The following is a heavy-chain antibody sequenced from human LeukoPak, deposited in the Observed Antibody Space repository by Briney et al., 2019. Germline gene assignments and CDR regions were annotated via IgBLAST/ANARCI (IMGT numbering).Heavy chain of an antibody. CDR3: ARDRAPYYYDSSGYDY. Sequence: GGSLRLSCAASGFTLSSYSMNWVRQAPGKGLEWVSSISSSSSYIYYADPVKGRFTISRDNAKNSLYLQMNSLRAEDTAVYYCARDRAPYYYDSSGYDYWGQGTLVTVSS. V-gene: IGHV3-21*01. CDR2: ISSSSSYI. D-gene: IGHD3-22*01. CDR1: GFTLSSYS. J-gene: IGHJ4*02.